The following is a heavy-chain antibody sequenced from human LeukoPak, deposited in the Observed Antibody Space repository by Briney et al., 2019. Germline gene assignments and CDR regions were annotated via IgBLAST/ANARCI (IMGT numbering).Heavy chain of an antibody. J-gene: IGHJ5*02. CDR1: GGSISSYY. CDR3: ASLRGDYYDSSGAWWFDP. V-gene: IGHV4-59*08. D-gene: IGHD3-22*01. Sequence: SETLSLTCTVSGGSISSYYWSWIRQPPGKGLEWIGYIYYGGSTNYNPSLKSRVTISVDTSKNQFSLKLSSVTAADTAVYYCASLRGDYYDSSGAWWFDPWGQGTLVTVSS. CDR2: IYYGGST.